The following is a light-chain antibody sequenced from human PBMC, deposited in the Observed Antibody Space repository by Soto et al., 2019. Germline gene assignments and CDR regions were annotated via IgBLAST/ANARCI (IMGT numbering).Light chain of an antibody. CDR3: QQYNKWPRT. CDR2: GAS. J-gene: IGKJ1*01. V-gene: IGKV3-15*01. Sequence: EIEMTQSPATLPVSPGERATFSCRASQSVSSNLAWYQQKPGQAPRLLIYGASTRATGIPARFSGSGSGTDFTLTISSLQSEDFAVYYCQQYNKWPRTFGQGTKVEIK. CDR1: QSVSSN.